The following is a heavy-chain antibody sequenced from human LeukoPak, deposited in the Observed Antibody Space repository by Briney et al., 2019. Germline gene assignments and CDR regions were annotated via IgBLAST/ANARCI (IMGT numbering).Heavy chain of an antibody. Sequence: GESLQISCKGSGYSFTNYWIGWVRQMPGKGLEWMGFIYPGDSDTKYSPSFQGQVTISVDKSISTAYLQWSSLKASDTAMYYCARLRLLDAFDIWGQGTMVTVSS. CDR1: GYSFTNYW. V-gene: IGHV5-51*01. J-gene: IGHJ3*02. CDR2: IYPGDSDT. CDR3: ARLRLLDAFDI.